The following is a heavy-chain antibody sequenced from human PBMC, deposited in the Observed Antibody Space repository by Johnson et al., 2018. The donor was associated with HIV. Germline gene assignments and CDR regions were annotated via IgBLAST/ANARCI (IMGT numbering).Heavy chain of an antibody. CDR1: GFSFTNAW. D-gene: IGHD2-8*01. CDR3: TTARTYF. J-gene: IGHJ3*01. V-gene: IGHV3-15*01. Sequence: VQLVESGGGLVKTGGSLRLSCAASGFSFTNAWMSWVRQAPGKGLEWAGRIKRKTDGGTTDYAAPVKGRFTISRDDSKNTLYLQMNSLKTEDTAVYYCTTARTYFWGQGTMVTVSS. CDR2: IKRKTDGGTT.